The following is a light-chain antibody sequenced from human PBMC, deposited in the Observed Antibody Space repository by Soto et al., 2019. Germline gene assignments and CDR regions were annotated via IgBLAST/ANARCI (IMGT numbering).Light chain of an antibody. J-gene: IGLJ1*01. V-gene: IGLV2-14*03. Sequence: QSALTQPASVSGSPGQSITISCTGTTSDVGAYNYVSWYQHHPGKAPKLMIYDVNNRPSGVSNRFSGSKSGNTASLTISGLQAEDEADYYCTSYTSSNTFVFGTGTELTVL. CDR2: DVN. CDR3: TSYTSSNTFV. CDR1: TSDVGAYNY.